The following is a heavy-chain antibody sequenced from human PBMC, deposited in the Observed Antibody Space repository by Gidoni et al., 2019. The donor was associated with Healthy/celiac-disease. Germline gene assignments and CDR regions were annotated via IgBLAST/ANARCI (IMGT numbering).Heavy chain of an antibody. J-gene: IGHJ6*02. V-gene: IGHV3-21*01. CDR2: ISSSSSYI. Sequence: EVQLVESGGGLVKPGGSLRLSCAASGFTFSSYSMNWVRQAPGKGLEWVSSISSSSSYIYYAESVKGRFTISRDNAKNSLYLQMNSLRAEDTAVYYCARADSSGWEYYYYGMDVWGQGTTVTVSS. CDR1: GFTFSSYS. D-gene: IGHD6-19*01. CDR3: ARADSSGWEYYYYGMDV.